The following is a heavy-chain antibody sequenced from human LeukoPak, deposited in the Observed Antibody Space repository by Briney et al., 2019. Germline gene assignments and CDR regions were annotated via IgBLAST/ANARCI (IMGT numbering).Heavy chain of an antibody. V-gene: IGHV4-59*01. D-gene: IGHD6-6*01. CDR3: ARVVGGSSGYYYYYYMDV. J-gene: IGHJ6*03. CDR2: IYYSGST. CDR1: GGSISSYY. Sequence: PSETLSLTCTVSGGSISSYYWSWLRQPPGKGLEWIGYIYYSGSTNYNPSLKSRVTISVDTSKNQFSLKLSSVTAADTAVYYCARVVGGSSGYYYYYYMDVWGKGTTVTVSS.